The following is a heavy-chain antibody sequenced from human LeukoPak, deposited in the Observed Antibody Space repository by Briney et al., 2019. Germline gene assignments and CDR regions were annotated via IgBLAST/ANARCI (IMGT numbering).Heavy chain of an antibody. Sequence: VSVKVSCKASGYSFITFDINWVRQATGRGLEWMGWRHPTTGNTGYSQKFQGRGSMTRNTFIDKAYMELSSLKSDDTAAYYCARSLAGRSYYYYMDAWGNGTTVTVSS. V-gene: IGHV1-8*01. CDR2: RHPTTGNT. CDR3: ARSLAGRSYYYYMDA. J-gene: IGHJ6*03. D-gene: IGHD6-6*01. CDR1: GYSFITFD.